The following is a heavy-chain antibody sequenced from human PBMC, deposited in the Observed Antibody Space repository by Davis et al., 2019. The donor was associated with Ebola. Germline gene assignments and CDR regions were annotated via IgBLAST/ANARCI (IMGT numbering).Heavy chain of an antibody. V-gene: IGHV4-4*02. Sequence: SETLSLTCTVSGDSISSRNWWSWVRQSPGKGLEWIGAIYHSGSTNYNPSLKSRVTISVDKSKNQFSLRLTSVTAADTGVYYCARSHSDWLLPFDYWGQGTLATVSS. CDR2: IYHSGST. CDR1: GDSISSRNW. CDR3: ARSHSDWLLPFDY. J-gene: IGHJ4*02. D-gene: IGHD3-9*01.